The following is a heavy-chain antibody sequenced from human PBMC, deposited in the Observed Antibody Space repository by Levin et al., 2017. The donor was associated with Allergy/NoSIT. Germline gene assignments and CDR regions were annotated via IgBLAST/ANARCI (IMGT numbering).Heavy chain of an antibody. J-gene: IGHJ3*02. V-gene: IGHV5-51*01. CDR1: GYNFNTYW. D-gene: IGHD6-13*01. Sequence: GESLKISCKGSGYNFNTYWIGWVRHMPGKGLEWMGSTYPSDSDTRYSPSLQGQVTISADKSISTAYLQWSSLKTSDTAIYYCARRSAAVGWAFDIWGQGTMVTVSS. CDR3: ARRSAAVGWAFDI. CDR2: TYPSDSDT.